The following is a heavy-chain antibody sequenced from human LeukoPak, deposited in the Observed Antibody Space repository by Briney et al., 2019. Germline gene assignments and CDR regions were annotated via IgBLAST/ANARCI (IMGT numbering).Heavy chain of an antibody. Sequence: SQTLSLTCAISGDSVSSNSADWNWIRQSPSRGLEWLGMTYYRSKWYNYYAESVKSRITINPNTSHNHLSVQLTSVTPEDTAVYYCTSGGVVRGAYYFDYWGQGTLVTVSS. CDR3: TSGGVVRGAYYFDY. CDR1: GDSVSSNSAD. J-gene: IGHJ4*02. V-gene: IGHV6-1*01. CDR2: TYYRSKWYN. D-gene: IGHD3-10*01.